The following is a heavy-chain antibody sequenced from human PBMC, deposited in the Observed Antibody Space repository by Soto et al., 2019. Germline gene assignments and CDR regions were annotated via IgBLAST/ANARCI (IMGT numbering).Heavy chain of an antibody. CDR3: AKSPDFYYDGMDV. CDR2: ISGSGANT. CDR1: RFTFSGYA. Sequence: EVQLLESGGGLVQPGGSQRLSCAASRFTFSGYAMTWVRQAPGKGLEWVSSISGSGANTYYADSVKGRFTISRDNSKNTLSLQMTSLRADDTAVYYCAKSPDFYYDGMDVWGQGTTVTVSS. V-gene: IGHV3-23*01. J-gene: IGHJ6*02.